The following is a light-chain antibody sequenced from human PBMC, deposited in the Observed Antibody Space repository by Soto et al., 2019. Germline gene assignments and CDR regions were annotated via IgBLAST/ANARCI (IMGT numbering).Light chain of an antibody. CDR1: QTISSW. CDR3: QHYNSYSEA. Sequence: DIQMTQSPSTLSGSVGDRVTLTCRASQTISSWLAWYQQKPGKAPKLLIYKASTLKSGVPSRFSGSGSGTEFPLTISSLQPDDFATYYCQHYNSYSEAFGQGTKVELK. J-gene: IGKJ1*01. CDR2: KAS. V-gene: IGKV1-5*03.